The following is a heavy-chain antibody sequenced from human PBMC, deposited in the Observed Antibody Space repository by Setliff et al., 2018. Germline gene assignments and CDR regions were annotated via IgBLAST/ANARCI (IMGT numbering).Heavy chain of an antibody. CDR3: ALTTLSLCSGGNCPNALDI. D-gene: IGHD2-15*01. Sequence: GASVKVSCKASGYTFTNYGITWVRQAPGQGLEWMGWISGFNGVAKYAQNFQDRVTMATDTSTNMAYMELRSLRSDDTAIYFCALTTLSLCSGGNCPNALDIWGQGTLVTVSS. CDR1: GYTFTNYG. CDR2: ISGFNGVA. V-gene: IGHV1-18*01. J-gene: IGHJ3*02.